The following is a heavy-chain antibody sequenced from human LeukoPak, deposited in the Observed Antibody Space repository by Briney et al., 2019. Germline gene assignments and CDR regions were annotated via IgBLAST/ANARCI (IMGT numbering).Heavy chain of an antibody. D-gene: IGHD6-19*01. CDR2: IIPIFGTA. Sequence: SVKVSCKASGGTFSSYAISWVRQAPGQGLEWMGRIIPIFGTANYAQKFQGRVTITTDESTSTAYMELSSLRSEDTAVYYCARDLYSSGWYDAFDIWGQGTMLTVSS. CDR1: GGTFSSYA. CDR3: ARDLYSSGWYDAFDI. V-gene: IGHV1-69*05. J-gene: IGHJ3*02.